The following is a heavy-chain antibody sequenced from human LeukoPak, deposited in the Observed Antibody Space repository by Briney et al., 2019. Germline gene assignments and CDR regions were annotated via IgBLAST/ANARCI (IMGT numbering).Heavy chain of an antibody. CDR2: INAGNGNT. J-gene: IGHJ3*02. Sequence: ASVKVSCKASGYTFTSYAMHWVRQAPGQRLEWMGWINAGNGNTKYSQKFQGRVTITRDTSASTVYMELSSLRSEDTAVYYCAREWLVRAFDIWGQGTMVTVSS. D-gene: IGHD6-19*01. CDR3: AREWLVRAFDI. CDR1: GYTFTSYA. V-gene: IGHV1-3*01.